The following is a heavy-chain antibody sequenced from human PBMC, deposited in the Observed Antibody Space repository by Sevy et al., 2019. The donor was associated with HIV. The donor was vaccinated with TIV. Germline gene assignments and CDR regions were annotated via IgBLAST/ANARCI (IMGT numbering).Heavy chain of an antibody. J-gene: IGHJ6*02. V-gene: IGHV3-7*01. CDR2: IKQDGSEK. D-gene: IGHD2-15*01. Sequence: GGSLRLSCAASGFTFSSYWMSWVRQAPGKGLEWVANIKQDGSEKYYVDSVKGRFTITRDNAKNSLYLQMNSLRAEDTAVYYCARGKSGYCRGGSCPTEYYYYGMDVWGQGTTVTVSS. CDR1: GFTFSSYW. CDR3: ARGKSGYCRGGSCPTEYYYYGMDV.